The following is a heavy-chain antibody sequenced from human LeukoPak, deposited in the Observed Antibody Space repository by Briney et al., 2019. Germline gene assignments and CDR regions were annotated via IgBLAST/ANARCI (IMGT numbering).Heavy chain of an antibody. CDR1: GGSISSYY. J-gene: IGHJ4*02. CDR3: VRHHRWLVLDY. V-gene: IGHV4-59*08. D-gene: IGHD6-19*01. Sequence: TSETLSLTCTVSGGSISSYYWSWIRQPPGKGLEWIGYIYYSGSTNYNPSLKSRVTISVDTSKNQFSLKLSSVTAADTAVYYCVRHHRWLVLDYWGQGTLVTVSS. CDR2: IYYSGST.